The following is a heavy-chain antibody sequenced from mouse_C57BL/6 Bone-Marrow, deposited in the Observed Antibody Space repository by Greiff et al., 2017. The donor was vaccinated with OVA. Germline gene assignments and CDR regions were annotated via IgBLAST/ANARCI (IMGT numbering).Heavy chain of an antibody. V-gene: IGHV14-2*01. CDR2: IDPEDGET. CDR1: GFNIKDYY. D-gene: IGHD1-1*01. CDR3: ARGITTVVALYYYAMDY. J-gene: IGHJ4*01. Sequence: EVQLQQSGAELVKPGASVKLSCTASGFNIKDYYMHWVKQRTEQGLEWIGRIDPEDGETKYAPKFQGKATITADTSSNTAYLQLSSLTSEDTAVYYCARGITTVVALYYYAMDYWGQGTSVTVSS.